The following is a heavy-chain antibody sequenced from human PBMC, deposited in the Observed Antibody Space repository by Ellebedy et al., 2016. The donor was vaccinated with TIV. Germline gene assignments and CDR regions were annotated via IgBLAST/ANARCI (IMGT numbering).Heavy chain of an antibody. V-gene: IGHV4-39*07. CDR1: GDSIRTSSYY. J-gene: IGHJ4*02. D-gene: IGHD6-19*01. Sequence: MPSETLSLTCSVSGDSIRTSSYYWAWILQPPGKGLEWIGATYYGGNNFYNPSLTNRVIISVETSKNQCSLKLRSVTAADTAVYFCARDHNGWFDYWGQGALVTVSS. CDR2: TYYGGNN. CDR3: ARDHNGWFDY.